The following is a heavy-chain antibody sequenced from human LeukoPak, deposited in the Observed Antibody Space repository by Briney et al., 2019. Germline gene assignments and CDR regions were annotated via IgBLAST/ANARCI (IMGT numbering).Heavy chain of an antibody. J-gene: IGHJ4*02. D-gene: IGHD3-22*01. CDR3: ARDLYHRYYHNSGHAFGY. V-gene: IGHV1-46*01. CDR1: GYTFTSYN. CDR2: INPSGGST. Sequence: ASVKVSCKASGYTFTSYNIHWVRQAPGQGLEWMGIINPSGGSTNYAQKFQGRVTMTRDTSTSTVYMELSSLRYEDTAVYYCARDLYHRYYHNSGHAFGYWGQGTLVTVSS.